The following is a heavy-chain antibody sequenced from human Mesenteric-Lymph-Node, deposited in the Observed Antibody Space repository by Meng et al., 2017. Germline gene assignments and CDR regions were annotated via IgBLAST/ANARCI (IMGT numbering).Heavy chain of an antibody. D-gene: IGHD3-22*01. V-gene: IGHV3-23*01. Sequence: GESLKISCAASGFTFSSYAMSWVRQAPGTGLEWVSGVSDRGGSTFYADSVRGRFTISRDNSKNMLYLQMSSLRAEDTAVYYCARDQYYYDSSGYYRLDAFDIWGQGTMVTVSS. J-gene: IGHJ3*02. CDR1: GFTFSSYA. CDR2: VSDRGGST. CDR3: ARDQYYYDSSGYYRLDAFDI.